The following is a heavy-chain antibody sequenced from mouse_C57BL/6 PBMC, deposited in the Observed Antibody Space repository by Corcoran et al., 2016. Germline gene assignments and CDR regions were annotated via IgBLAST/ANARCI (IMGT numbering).Heavy chain of an antibody. J-gene: IGHJ2*01. CDR2: IYPGSGNT. CDR3: ANYYGSSYG. Sequence: QVQLKQSGAELVRPGASVKLSCKGSGYTFTDYYINWVKQRPGQGLEWIARIYPGSGNTYYNEKFKGKATLTAEKSSSTAYMQLSSLTSEDSAVYFCANYYGSSYGWGQGTTLTVSS. V-gene: IGHV1-76*01. CDR1: GYTFTDYY. D-gene: IGHD1-1*01.